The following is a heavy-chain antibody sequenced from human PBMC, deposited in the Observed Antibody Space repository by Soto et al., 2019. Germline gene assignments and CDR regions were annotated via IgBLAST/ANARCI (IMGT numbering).Heavy chain of an antibody. D-gene: IGHD6-19*01. V-gene: IGHV4-4*02. CDR2: IFHSGTT. J-gene: IGHJ4*02. CDR1: NGSISSDNW. CDR3: ARGGGWPFDY. Sequence: QVQLQESGPGLVKPSGALSLTCAVSNGSISSDNWWSWVRQPPGKGLEWIGEIFHSGTTNYNPSLKSRITISVDKSKNQFSLEMNSVTAADTAVYYCARGGGWPFDYWGQGTLVTVSS.